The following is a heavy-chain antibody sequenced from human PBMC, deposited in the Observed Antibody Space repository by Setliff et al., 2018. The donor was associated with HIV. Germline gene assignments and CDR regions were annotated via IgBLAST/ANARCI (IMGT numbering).Heavy chain of an antibody. CDR1: GSSITNGNY. Sequence: SETLSPTCLVFGSSITNGNYRAWLRHSPGKGLEWIGIISSTGHTYYNPSHKSRLTMSVDTANHRFSLKLISVTAADTAVYYCARGRALRFSKSPSFNYFDVWGQGALVTV. CDR3: ARGRALRFSKSPSFNYFDV. D-gene: IGHD3-10*01. V-gene: IGHV4-38-2*02. CDR2: ISSTGHT. J-gene: IGHJ4*02.